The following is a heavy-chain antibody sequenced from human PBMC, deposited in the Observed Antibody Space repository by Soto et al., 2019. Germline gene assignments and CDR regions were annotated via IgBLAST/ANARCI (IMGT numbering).Heavy chain of an antibody. Sequence: QVQLQESGPGLVKPSETLSLTCTVSGGSISSYYWSWIRQPPGKGLEWIGYIYYSGSTNYNPSLKSRVTISVDTSKNQFSLKLSSVTAADTTVYYCARDGGKSGVDPWGQGTLVTVSS. V-gene: IGHV4-59*01. CDR3: ARDGGKSGVDP. CDR1: GGSISSYY. J-gene: IGHJ5*02. D-gene: IGHD1-26*01. CDR2: IYYSGST.